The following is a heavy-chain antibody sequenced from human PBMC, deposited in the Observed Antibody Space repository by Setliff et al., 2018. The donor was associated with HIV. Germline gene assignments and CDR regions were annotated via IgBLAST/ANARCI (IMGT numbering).Heavy chain of an antibody. CDR1: GYSFTSYW. CDR2: IDPSDSYT. V-gene: IGHV5-10-1*01. CDR3: ARRSTAVAGTPYYYYMDV. J-gene: IGHJ6*03. D-gene: IGHD6-19*01. Sequence: GESLKISCQGSGYSFTSYWISWVRQMPGKGLEWMGRIDPSDSYTNCSPSFQGHVTISADKSISTAYLQWSSLKASDTAMYYCARRSTAVAGTPYYYYMDVWGKGTTVTVSS.